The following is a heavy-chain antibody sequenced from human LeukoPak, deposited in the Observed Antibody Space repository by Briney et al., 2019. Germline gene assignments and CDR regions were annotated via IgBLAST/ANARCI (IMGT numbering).Heavy chain of an antibody. J-gene: IGHJ6*02. D-gene: IGHD5-12*01. CDR3: AREPLTPTSGYGWIVYPGSYYYGMDV. V-gene: IGHV1-2*02. CDR2: INPNSGGT. CDR1: GYTFTGYY. Sequence: ASVKVSCKASGYTFTGYYMYWVRQAPGQGLEWMGWINPNSGGTNYAQKFQGRVTMTRDTSISTAYMELSRLRSDDTAVYYCAREPLTPTSGYGWIVYPGSYYYGMDVWGQGTTVTVSS.